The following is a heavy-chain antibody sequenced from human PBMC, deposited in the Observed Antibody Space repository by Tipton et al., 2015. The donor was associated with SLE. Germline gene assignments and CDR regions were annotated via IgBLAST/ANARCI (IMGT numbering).Heavy chain of an antibody. V-gene: IGHV4-34*01. D-gene: IGHD1-1*01. J-gene: IGHJ3*01. Sequence: TLSLTCTVYGGSLSGYWWSGIRQSPGKGVEWIGEIYPTGRTDYYPSLMSRVTISVDTSQNQFSLRLTSVTAADTAVYYCVRHKTATRAFDFWGQGTLVTVSS. CDR3: VRHKTATRAFDF. CDR1: GGSLSGYW. CDR2: IYPTGRT.